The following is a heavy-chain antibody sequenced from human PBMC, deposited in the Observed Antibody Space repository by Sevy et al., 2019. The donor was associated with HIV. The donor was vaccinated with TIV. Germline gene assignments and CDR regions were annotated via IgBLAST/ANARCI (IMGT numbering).Heavy chain of an antibody. CDR3: ARNSGDIVVVPAATGYYGMDV. CDR1: GYSFPSYW. V-gene: IGHV5-51*01. Sequence: GESLKIYCKGSGYSFPSYWIGWVRQMPGKGLEWMGLIYPRDSDTRNSPSFQGQVNISADKSITTAYLQWSSLKASDTAMYYWARNSGDIVVVPAATGYYGMDVWGQRTTVTVSS. CDR2: IYPRDSDT. J-gene: IGHJ6*02. D-gene: IGHD2-2*01.